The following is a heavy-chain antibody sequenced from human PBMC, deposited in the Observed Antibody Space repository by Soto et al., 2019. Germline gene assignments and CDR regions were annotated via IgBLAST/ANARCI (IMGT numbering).Heavy chain of an antibody. J-gene: IGHJ4*02. D-gene: IGHD6-13*01. V-gene: IGHV1-69*02. CDR3: ARVAAAGARRFNYFDY. CDR2: ISPIIGIA. CDR1: GGTFSSYS. Sequence: QVQLVQSGAEVKKPGSSVKVSCKASGGTFSSYSISWVRQAPGQGLEWMGRISPIIGIANYAQKFQGRVTITADKSPSTAYMERSSLRSEDTAVYYCARVAAAGARRFNYFDYWGQGTLVTVSS.